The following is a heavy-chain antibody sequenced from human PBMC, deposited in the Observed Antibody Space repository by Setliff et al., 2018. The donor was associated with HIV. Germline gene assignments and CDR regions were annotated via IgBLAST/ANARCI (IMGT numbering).Heavy chain of an antibody. V-gene: IGHV4-4*08. J-gene: IGHJ6*03. CDR2: IYTSGIT. D-gene: IGHD3-10*01. CDR3: ARDRRGYYYGSGSCYMDV. CDR1: GDSISSYY. Sequence: SETMSLTCTVYGDSISSYYWSWIRQPAGKGREWIGYIYTSGITDYNPCLTSRVTISGDTSKKQFSRKLRSVTAADTAVYYCARDRRGYYYGSGSCYMDVLGTGTTVTVSS.